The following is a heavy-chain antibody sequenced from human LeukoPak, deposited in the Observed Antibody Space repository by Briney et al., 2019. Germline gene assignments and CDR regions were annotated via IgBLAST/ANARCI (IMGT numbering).Heavy chain of an antibody. D-gene: IGHD3-16*01. Sequence: NPSETLSLTCAVYGGSFSDYYWTWIRQPPGKGLEWIGEINHSGSPNNNPSLKSRVSISFDTSKNQFSLKLTSVTAADTAVYYCARGGLMWYGTLIDYWGQGTLVTVSS. CDR1: GGSFSDYY. CDR3: ARGGLMWYGTLIDY. J-gene: IGHJ4*02. CDR2: INHSGSP. V-gene: IGHV4-34*01.